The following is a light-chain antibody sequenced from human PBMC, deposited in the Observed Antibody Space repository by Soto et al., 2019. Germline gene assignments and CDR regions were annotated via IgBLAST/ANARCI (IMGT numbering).Light chain of an antibody. V-gene: IGKV1-5*01. Sequence: DIQMTQSPSTLSASVGDRVTITCRASQDIVNWLAWYQHTPGKAPQLLIFDASTLQSGVPSRFIGSASGTEFTLTINNLQPDDFATYYCQQYNTFLTFGGGTKVDIK. CDR2: DAS. J-gene: IGKJ4*01. CDR1: QDIVNW. CDR3: QQYNTFLT.